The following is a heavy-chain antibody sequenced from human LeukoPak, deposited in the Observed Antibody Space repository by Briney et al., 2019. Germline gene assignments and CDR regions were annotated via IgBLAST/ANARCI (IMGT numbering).Heavy chain of an antibody. J-gene: IGHJ4*02. CDR2: INTNTGGT. D-gene: IGHD3-10*01. Sequence: ASVKVSCKASAYTFTSYYIHWVRQAPGQGLEWMGWINTNTGGTNYAHKFQGRVTMTRDTSISTANMELSMLTSDNTAVYYCARDTPNSNVWFGELFLWGQGTLVTVSS. V-gene: IGHV1-2*02. CDR3: ARDTPNSNVWFGELFL. CDR1: AYTFTSYY.